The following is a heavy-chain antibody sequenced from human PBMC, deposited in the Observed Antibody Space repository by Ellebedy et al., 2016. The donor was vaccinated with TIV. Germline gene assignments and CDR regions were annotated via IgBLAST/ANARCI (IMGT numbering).Heavy chain of an antibody. CDR1: GFSFSSYA. V-gene: IGHV3-30*14. J-gene: IGHJ4*02. D-gene: IGHD4-23*01. CDR3: ASNGDKGY. Sequence: GESLKISXAASGFSFSSYAMHWVRQAPGKGLEWVAVISNDARNTYYADSVKGRFTISRDNSKNTLYLQMNSLRAEDTAVYYCASNGDKGYWGQGTLVTVSS. CDR2: ISNDARNT.